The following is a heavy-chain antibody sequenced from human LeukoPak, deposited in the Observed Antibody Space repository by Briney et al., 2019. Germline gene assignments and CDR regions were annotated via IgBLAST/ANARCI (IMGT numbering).Heavy chain of an antibody. CDR1: GYTFTTYD. CDR3: ARGRGSGHKENWFDP. CDR2: MNPNSGNT. V-gene: IGHV1-8*01. D-gene: IGHD6-19*01. J-gene: IGHJ5*02. Sequence: ASVKVSCKASGYTFTTYDINWVRQATGQGLEWMGWMNPNSGNTGYTQKFQGRVTMTRNTTISTAYMELSSLRSEDTAVYYCARGRGSGHKENWFDPWGQGTLVTVSS.